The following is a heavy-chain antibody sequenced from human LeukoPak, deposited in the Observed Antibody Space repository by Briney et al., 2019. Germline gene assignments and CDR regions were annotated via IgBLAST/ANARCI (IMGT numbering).Heavy chain of an antibody. CDR2: INPNSGDT. V-gene: IGHV1-2*06. CDR3: ARDRVITIFGVVIVDYYYGMDV. Sequence: GASVKVSCKASGYTFTGYYVHWVRQAPGQGLEWMGRINPNSGDTNYAQKFQGRVTMTRDTSTSTVYMELSSLRSEDTAVYYCARDRVITIFGVVIVDYYYGMDVWGQGTTVTVSS. CDR1: GYTFTGYY. D-gene: IGHD3-3*01. J-gene: IGHJ6*02.